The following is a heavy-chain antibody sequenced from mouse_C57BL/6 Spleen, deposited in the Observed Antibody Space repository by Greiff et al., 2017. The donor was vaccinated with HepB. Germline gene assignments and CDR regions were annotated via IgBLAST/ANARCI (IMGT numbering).Heavy chain of an antibody. J-gene: IGHJ4*01. V-gene: IGHV1-80*01. CDR2: IYPGDGDT. CDR1: GYAFSSYW. Sequence: QVQLKESGAELVKPGASVKISCKASGYAFSSYWMNWVKQRPGKGLEWIGQIYPGDGDTNYNGKFKGKATLTADKSSSTAYMQLSSLTSEDSAVYFCARGGPRYYAMDYWGQGTSVTVSS. CDR3: ARGGPRYYAMDY.